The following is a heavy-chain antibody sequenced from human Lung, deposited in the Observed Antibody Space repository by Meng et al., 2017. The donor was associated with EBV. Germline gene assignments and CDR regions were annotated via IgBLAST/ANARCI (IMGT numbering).Heavy chain of an antibody. CDR2: SNHSGST. J-gene: IGHJ4*02. V-gene: IGHV4-34*01. D-gene: IGHD3-22*01. Sequence: VELKEEGGGLGKPTETGALTCVGHGGSSSGDYRSWRRQPPGKGLEWNGKSNHSGSTNYNPSLKSRVTISVDTSKNQFSLKLSSVTAADTAVYYCARALFDYYDSSGYYDYWGQGTLVTVSS. CDR1: GGSSSGDY. CDR3: ARALFDYYDSSGYYDY.